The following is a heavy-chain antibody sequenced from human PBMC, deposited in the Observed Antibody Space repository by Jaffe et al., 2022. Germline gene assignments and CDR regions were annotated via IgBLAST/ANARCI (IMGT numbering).Heavy chain of an antibody. CDR3: ARGSDIALAPQDY. J-gene: IGHJ4*02. CDR2: INAGNGNT. V-gene: IGHV1-3*01. D-gene: IGHD3-3*01. Sequence: QVQLVQSGAEVKKPGASVKVSCKASGYTFTSYAMHWVRQAPGQRLEWMGWINAGNGNTKYSQKFQGRVTITRDTSASTAYMELSSLRSEDTAVYYCARGSDIALAPQDYWGQGTLVTVSS. CDR1: GYTFTSYA.